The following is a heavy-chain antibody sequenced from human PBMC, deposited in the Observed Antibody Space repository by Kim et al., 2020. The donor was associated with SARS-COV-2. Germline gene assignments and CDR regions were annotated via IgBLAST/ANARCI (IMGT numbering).Heavy chain of an antibody. CDR1: GYTFTSYD. D-gene: IGHD2-2*01. J-gene: IGHJ4*02. CDR3: ARGRGYCSSTSCYEFDY. Sequence: ASVKFSCKASGYTFTSYDINWVRQATGQGLEWMGWMNPKSGNTGYAQKFQGRVTMTRNTSRSTAYMELSSLRSEDTAVYYCARGRGYCSSTSCYEFDYWGQGTLVTVSS. V-gene: IGHV1-8*01. CDR2: MNPKSGNT.